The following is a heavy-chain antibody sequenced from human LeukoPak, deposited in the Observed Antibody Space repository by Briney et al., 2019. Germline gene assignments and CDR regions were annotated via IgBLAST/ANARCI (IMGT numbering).Heavy chain of an antibody. CDR1: GGSFSGYY. V-gene: IGHV4-34*01. J-gene: IGHJ4*02. CDR3: ARGAVAGTPLVWYFDY. D-gene: IGHD6-19*01. Sequence: SETLSLTCAVYGGSFSGYYWSWIRQPPGKGLEWLGEINHSGSANYNPSLKSRVTISVDTSKNQFSLKLSSVTAADTAVYYCARGAVAGTPLVWYFDYWGQGTLVTVSS. CDR2: INHSGSA.